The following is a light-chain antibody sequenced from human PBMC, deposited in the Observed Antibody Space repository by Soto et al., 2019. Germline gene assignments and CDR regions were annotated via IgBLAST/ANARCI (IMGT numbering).Light chain of an antibody. V-gene: IGLV1-40*01. CDR2: GNS. CDR1: SSNIGAGYD. Sequence: QSVLTQPPSVSGAPGQRVTISCTGSSSNIGAGYDVHWYQHLPGTAPKLLIYGNSNRPSGVPDRFSASKSGTSASLAITGLQTEDEADYYCQSYDSSLSGYVVFGGGTQLTVL. CDR3: QSYDSSLSGYVV. J-gene: IGLJ2*01.